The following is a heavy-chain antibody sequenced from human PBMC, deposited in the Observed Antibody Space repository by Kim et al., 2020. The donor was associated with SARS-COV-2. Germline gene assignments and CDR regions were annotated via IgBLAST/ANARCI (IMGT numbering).Heavy chain of an antibody. CDR3: ATRGGCSGGSCYSDYYSGMDV. D-gene: IGHD2-15*01. CDR1: GYTLTELS. J-gene: IGHJ6*02. CDR2: FDPEDGET. Sequence: ASVKVSCKVSGYTLTELSMHWVRQAPGKGLEWMGGFDPEDGETIYAQKFQGRVTMTEDTSTDTAYMELSSLRSEDTAVYYCATRGGCSGGSCYSDYYSGMDVWCQGTTVTVSS. V-gene: IGHV1-24*01.